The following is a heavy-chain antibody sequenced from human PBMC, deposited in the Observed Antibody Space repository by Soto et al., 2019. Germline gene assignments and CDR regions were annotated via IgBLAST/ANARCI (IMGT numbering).Heavy chain of an antibody. CDR1: GYAFTSYA. D-gene: IGHD3-22*01. Sequence: ASVNGACKASGYAFTSYAMPWVLQAPGQRLEWMGWINAGNGNTKYSQKFQGRVTITRDTSASTAYMELSSLRSEDTAVYYCARGDYYDRSGYKYWGKLTMGTVAS. V-gene: IGHV1-3*01. J-gene: IGHJ4*02. CDR3: ARGDYYDRSGYKY. CDR2: INAGNGNT.